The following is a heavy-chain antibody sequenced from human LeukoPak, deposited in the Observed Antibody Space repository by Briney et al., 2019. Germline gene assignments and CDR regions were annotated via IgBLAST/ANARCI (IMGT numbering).Heavy chain of an antibody. Sequence: AGGSLRLSCAASGFTFSSYGMHWVRQAPGRGLEWVAVISYDGSNKYYADSVKGRFTISRDNSKNTLYLQMNSLRVEDTAVYYCAKGSSDSRPYYFDYWGQGTLVTVSS. CDR1: GFTFSSYG. CDR2: ISYDGSNK. CDR3: AKGSSDSRPYYFDY. V-gene: IGHV3-30*18. D-gene: IGHD3-22*01. J-gene: IGHJ4*02.